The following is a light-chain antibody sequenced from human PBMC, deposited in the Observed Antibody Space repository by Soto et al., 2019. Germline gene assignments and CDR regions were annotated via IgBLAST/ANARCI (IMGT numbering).Light chain of an antibody. J-gene: IGKJ3*01. CDR2: AAS. V-gene: IGKV1-27*01. CDR3: QKYSSVPV. CDR1: QGIRNF. Sequence: DIQMTQSPPSLSASVGDRVTITCQASQGIRNFAAWYQQKPGKAPKLLIYAASTLQSGVPSRFSGSGSGTDFTLTINSLQPEDVATYSCQKYSSVPVFGPGTKVEIK.